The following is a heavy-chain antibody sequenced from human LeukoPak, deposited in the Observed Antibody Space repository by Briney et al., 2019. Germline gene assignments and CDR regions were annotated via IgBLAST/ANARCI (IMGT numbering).Heavy chain of an antibody. CDR2: IKQGGSEK. D-gene: IGHD2-15*01. Sequence: GGSLRLSCAASGFTFSSYWMSWVRQAPGKGLEWVANIKQGGSEKYYVDSVKGRFTISRDNAKNSLYLQMNSLRAEDTAVYYCARDGDGLLLPLYGMDVWGKGTTVTVSS. V-gene: IGHV3-7*03. CDR1: GFTFSSYW. CDR3: ARDGDGLLLPLYGMDV. J-gene: IGHJ6*04.